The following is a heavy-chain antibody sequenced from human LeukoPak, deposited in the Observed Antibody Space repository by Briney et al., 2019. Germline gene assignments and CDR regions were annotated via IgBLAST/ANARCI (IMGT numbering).Heavy chain of an antibody. CDR3: ARFLNYFDY. CDR2: IIPIFGTA. J-gene: IGHJ4*02. Sequence: GSSVKVSCKASGGSFSSVAISWVRQAPGQGLEWMGRIIPIFGTANYAQKFQGRVTITADKSTSTAYMELSIMASEDTAVYYCARFLNYFDYWGQGTLVTVSS. CDR1: GGSFSSVA. V-gene: IGHV1-69*06.